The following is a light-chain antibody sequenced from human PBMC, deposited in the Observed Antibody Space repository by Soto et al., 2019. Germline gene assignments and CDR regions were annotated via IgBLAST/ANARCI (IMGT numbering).Light chain of an antibody. CDR3: TSWTTSTTMI. CDR2: DVN. J-gene: IGLJ2*01. V-gene: IGLV2-14*03. CDR1: SSDIGAYNF. Sequence: QSALTQPASVSGSTGHSITISCTGTSSDIGAYNFVSWYQQHPGKAPKLMLYDVNIRPSGVSNRFSGSKSGNTASLTISGLQAEDEADYYCTSWTTSTTMIFGGGTKVTVL.